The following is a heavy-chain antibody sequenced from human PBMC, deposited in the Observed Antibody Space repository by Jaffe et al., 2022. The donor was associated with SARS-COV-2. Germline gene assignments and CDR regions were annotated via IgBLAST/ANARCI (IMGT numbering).Heavy chain of an antibody. V-gene: IGHV3-23*01. CDR1: GFTFSSYA. J-gene: IGHJ6*02. Sequence: EVQLLESGGGLVQPGGSLRLSCAASGFTFSSYAMSWVRQAPGKGLEWVSAISGSGGSTYYADSVKGRFTISRDNSKNTLYLQMNSLRAEDTAVYYCAKDEIQLRYYYYGMDVWGQGTTVTVSS. CDR3: AKDEIQLRYYYYGMDV. D-gene: IGHD5-18*01. CDR2: ISGSGGST.